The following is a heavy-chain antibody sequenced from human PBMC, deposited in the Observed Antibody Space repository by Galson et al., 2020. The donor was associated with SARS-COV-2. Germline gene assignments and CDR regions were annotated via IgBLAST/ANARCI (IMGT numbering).Heavy chain of an antibody. CDR1: GGSVSSSSYY. V-gene: IGHV4-39*01. CDR2: IYDSGST. CDR3: ARLTPTQWELPNYFDY. D-gene: IGHD1-26*01. J-gene: IGHJ4*02. Sequence: SETLSLTCTVSGGSVSSSSYYWGWTRQPPGKGLEWIGIIYDSGSTYYNPSLKSRVTISVDTSKNQFSLKLSSVTAADTAVYYCARLTPTQWELPNYFDYWGQGTLVTVPS.